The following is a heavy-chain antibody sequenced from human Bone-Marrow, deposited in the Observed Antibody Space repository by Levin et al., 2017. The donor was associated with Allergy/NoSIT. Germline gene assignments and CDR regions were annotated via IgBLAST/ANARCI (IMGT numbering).Heavy chain of an antibody. CDR3: ARLEQWCDPFDV. CDR2: IYYTGTT. J-gene: IGHJ3*01. CDR1: GGSVTSGAHR. Sequence: PSETLSLTCSVSGGSVTSGAHRWIWIRQPPGKGLEWIGYIYYTGTTHYNPSLNSRMTISLDTSQNQISLNVNSVSAADTAVYFCARLEQWCDPFDVWGQGTLVTVSS. V-gene: IGHV4-30-4*01. D-gene: IGHD6-19*01.